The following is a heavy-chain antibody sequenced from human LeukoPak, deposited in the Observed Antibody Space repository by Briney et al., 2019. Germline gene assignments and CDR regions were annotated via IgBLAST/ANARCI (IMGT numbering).Heavy chain of an antibody. V-gene: IGHV4-34*01. Sequence: PSETLSLTCTVSGGSISSYYWSWIRQPPGKGLEWIGEINHSGSTNYNPSLKSRVTISVDTSKNQFSLKLSSVTAADTAVYYCARGSGFWSGYYTGSKYFQHWGQGTLVTVSS. D-gene: IGHD3-3*01. CDR3: ARGSGFWSGYYTGSKYFQH. CDR1: GGSISSYY. CDR2: INHSGST. J-gene: IGHJ1*01.